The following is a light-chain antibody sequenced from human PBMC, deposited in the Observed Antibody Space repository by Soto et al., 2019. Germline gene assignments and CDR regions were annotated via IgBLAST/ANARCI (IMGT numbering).Light chain of an antibody. CDR3: QQYGSSPLS. J-gene: IGKJ4*01. Sequence: EIVLTQSPGTLSLSPGERATLSCRVSQSVSSSYVAWYQQRPGQAPRFLIYGATTRDRGFPDRFSGGGSATDFTLTIRRLEPEAFAVYYCQQYGSSPLSFGGGTKVAIK. CDR2: GAT. V-gene: IGKV3-20*01. CDR1: QSVSSSY.